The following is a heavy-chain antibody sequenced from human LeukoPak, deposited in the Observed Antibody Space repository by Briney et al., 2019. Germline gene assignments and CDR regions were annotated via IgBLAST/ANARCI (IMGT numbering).Heavy chain of an antibody. D-gene: IGHD3-10*01. V-gene: IGHV4-59*08. CDR3: ARLRITMVRGVISGSSSWFDP. J-gene: IGHJ5*02. Sequence: SETLSLTCTVSGGSISSYYWSWIRQPPGKGLEWIGYIYYSGSTNYNPSLKSRVTISVDTSKNQFSLKLSPVTAADTAVYYCARLRITMVRGVISGSSSWFDPWGQGTLVTASS. CDR1: GGSISSYY. CDR2: IYYSGST.